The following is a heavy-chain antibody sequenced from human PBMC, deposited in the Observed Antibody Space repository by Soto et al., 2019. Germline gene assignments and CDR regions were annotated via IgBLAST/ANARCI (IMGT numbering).Heavy chain of an antibody. V-gene: IGHV1-69*04. CDR2: IIPILGIA. Sequence: AASVKVSCKASGGTFSSYTISWVRQAPGQGLEWMGRIIPILGIANYAQKFQGRVTITADKSTSTAYMELSSLRSEDTAVYYCARDLGYGSGSYYNTVNAFEIWGQGTMVTVSS. CDR3: ARDLGYGSGSYYNTVNAFEI. D-gene: IGHD3-10*01. J-gene: IGHJ3*02. CDR1: GGTFSSYT.